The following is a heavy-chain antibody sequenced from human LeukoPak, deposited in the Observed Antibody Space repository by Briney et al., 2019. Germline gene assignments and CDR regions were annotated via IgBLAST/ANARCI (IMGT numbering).Heavy chain of an antibody. V-gene: IGHV4-34*01. J-gene: IGHJ6*02. CDR1: GGSFSGYY. CDR3: ARYHYYYGMDV. CDR2: INHSGST. Sequence: ASETLSPTCAVYGGSFSGYYWSWIRQPPGEGLEWIGEINHSGSTNYNPSLKSRVTISVDTSKNQFSLKLSSVTAADTAVYYCARYHYYYGMDVWGQGTTVTVSS.